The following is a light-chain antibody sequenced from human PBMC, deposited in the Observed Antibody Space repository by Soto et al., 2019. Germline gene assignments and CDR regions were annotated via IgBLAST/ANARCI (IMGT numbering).Light chain of an antibody. CDR3: QQYYTSPPLT. CDR2: GAS. Sequence: EIVLTQSPGTLSLSPGDRATLSCRASQSVRSNYLAWYQQKPGQAPRLLLYGASSRATGIPDRFSGSGSGTDFTLTISRLEPEDFAVYYCQQYYTSPPLTFGGGTKVEIK. J-gene: IGKJ4*01. V-gene: IGKV3-20*01. CDR1: QSVRSNY.